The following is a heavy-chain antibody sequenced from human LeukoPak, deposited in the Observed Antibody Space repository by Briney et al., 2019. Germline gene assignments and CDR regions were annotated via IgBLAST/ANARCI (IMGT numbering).Heavy chain of an antibody. CDR1: GFAFSSYA. J-gene: IGHJ4*02. CDR3: ARDRPTGASRVFLAQ. CDR2: MSSGGTYI. D-gene: IGHD2-15*01. Sequence: GGSLRLSCAASGFAFSSYAMTWVRQAPGKGLEWVSSMSSGGTYIYYGDSMRGRVTISRDNAKNSLYLQLNSLRPEDTAVYYCARDRPTGASRVFLAQWGQGTMVTVSS. V-gene: IGHV3-21*06.